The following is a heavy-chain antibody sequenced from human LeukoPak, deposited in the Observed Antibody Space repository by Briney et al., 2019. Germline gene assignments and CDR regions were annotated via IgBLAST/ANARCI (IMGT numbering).Heavy chain of an antibody. CDR3: ARATHYGDYYPEGFDY. CDR2: INTGDGNT. D-gene: IGHD4-17*01. J-gene: IGHJ4*02. V-gene: IGHV1-3*04. CDR1: GYTFTRYV. Sequence: ASVKVSCKASGYTFTRYVMHWVRQAPGQRLEWMGWINTGDGNTKNSQKFQGRVTITRDTSANTDYMELSSLRSEDTAVYYCARATHYGDYYPEGFDYWGQGTLITVSS.